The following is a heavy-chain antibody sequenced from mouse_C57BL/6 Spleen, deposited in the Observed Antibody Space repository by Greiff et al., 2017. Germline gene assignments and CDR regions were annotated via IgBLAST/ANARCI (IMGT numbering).Heavy chain of an antibody. CDR2: IHPNSGST. D-gene: IGHD2-2*01. V-gene: IGHV1-64*01. J-gene: IGHJ3*01. Sequence: VQLQQPGAELVKPGASVKLSCKASGYTFTSYWMHWVKQRPGQGLEWIGMIHPNSGSTNYNEKFKSKATLTVDKSSSTAYMQLSSLTSEDSAVYYCARDGYDEGAWFAYWGQGTLVTVSA. CDR3: ARDGYDEGAWFAY. CDR1: GYTFTSYW.